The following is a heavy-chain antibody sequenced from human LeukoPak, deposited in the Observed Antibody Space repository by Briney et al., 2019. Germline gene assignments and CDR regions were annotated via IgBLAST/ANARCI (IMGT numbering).Heavy chain of an antibody. D-gene: IGHD1-7*01. Sequence: ASVKVSCKASGYTFTGYYMHWVRQAPGQGLEWMGWINPNSGGTNYAQKFQGRVTMTRDTSISTAYMELSRLRSDDTAVYYCAGDRANWNYGGLEDYWGQGTLVTVSS. CDR2: INPNSGGT. CDR3: AGDRANWNYGGLEDY. CDR1: GYTFTGYY. V-gene: IGHV1-2*02. J-gene: IGHJ4*02.